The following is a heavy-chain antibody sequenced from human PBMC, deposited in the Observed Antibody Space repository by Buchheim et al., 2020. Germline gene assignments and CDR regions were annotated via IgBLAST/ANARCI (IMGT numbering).Heavy chain of an antibody. Sequence: QVQLQESGPGLVKPSQTLSLTCTVSGDSISSGDYCCTWVRQHPGKGLEWIGYLYYSGSTYYNPSLKSRVTISVDTSKNQFSRKLSSVPAADTTVYYCAGRSTSGNFDYWGQGTL. J-gene: IGHJ4*02. V-gene: IGHV4-31*03. CDR1: GDSISSGDYC. CDR3: AGRSTSGNFDY. CDR2: LYYSGST. D-gene: IGHD6-13*01.